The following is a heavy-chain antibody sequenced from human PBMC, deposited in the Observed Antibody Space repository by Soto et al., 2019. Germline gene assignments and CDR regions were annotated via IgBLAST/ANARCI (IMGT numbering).Heavy chain of an antibody. D-gene: IGHD3-3*01. V-gene: IGHV4-31*03. CDR3: ARSTIFGVDP. CDR2: VFYCEST. CDR1: GDTISYARYY. Sequence: QVQLQLSGPGLLKPSQPLSLTCPVSGDTISYARYYWSWIRQVPGTGMEWIGYVFYCESTEYNPSLKTRVTISVDTSKNQFSLRLTSVTAADTAVYYCARSTIFGVDPWGQGTLVVVSS. J-gene: IGHJ5*02.